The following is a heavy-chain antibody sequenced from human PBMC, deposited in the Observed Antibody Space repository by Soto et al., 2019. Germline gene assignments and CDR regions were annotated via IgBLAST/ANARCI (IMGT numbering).Heavy chain of an antibody. J-gene: IGHJ4*02. Sequence: QVQLVESGGGVVQPGRSLRLSCAASGFTFSSYGMHWVRQAPGKGLEWVAVISYDGSNKYYADSVKGRFTISRDNSKNTLYLQMNSLRAEDTAVYYCAKDAPLDGGNSGSFDYCGQGTLVTVSS. CDR2: ISYDGSNK. CDR3: AKDAPLDGGNSGSFDY. CDR1: GFTFSSYG. D-gene: IGHD2-21*02. V-gene: IGHV3-30*18.